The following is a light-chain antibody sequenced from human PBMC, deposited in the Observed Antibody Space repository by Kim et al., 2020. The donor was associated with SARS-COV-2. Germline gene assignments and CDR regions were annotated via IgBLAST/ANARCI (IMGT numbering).Light chain of an antibody. J-gene: IGKJ3*01. V-gene: IGKV1-5*03. CDR3: QQYSTYLFT. CDR2: KTS. CDR1: QRISSW. Sequence: DIQMTQSPSTLSASVGDRVTITCRASQRISSWLAWYQQKPGKAPKLLIYKTSSLESGVPSRFSGSGSGTEFTLTISSLQPDDFATYYCQQYSTYLFTFGPGTKVDIK.